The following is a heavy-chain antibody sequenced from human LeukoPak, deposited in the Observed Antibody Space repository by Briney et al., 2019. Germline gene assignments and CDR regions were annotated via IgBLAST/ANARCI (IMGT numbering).Heavy chain of an antibody. V-gene: IGHV1-69*05. CDR3: AREGGQYYYDSSGYYYQDY. CDR2: IIPIFGTA. Sequence: SVKLSCKASGGTFSSYAISWVRQAPGQGLEWMGRIIPIFGTANYAQKFQGRVTITTDESTSTAYMELSSLRSEDTAVYYCAREGGQYYYDSSGYYYQDYWGQGTLVTVSS. D-gene: IGHD3-22*01. CDR1: GGTFSSYA. J-gene: IGHJ4*02.